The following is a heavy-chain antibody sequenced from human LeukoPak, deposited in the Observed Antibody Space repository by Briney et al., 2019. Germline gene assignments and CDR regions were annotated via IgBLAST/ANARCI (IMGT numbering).Heavy chain of an antibody. J-gene: IGHJ4*02. CDR3: AEEKGNWGGSYDY. CDR2: ICAAGGNT. CDR1: GFIFASYA. D-gene: IGHD7-27*01. V-gene: IGHV3-23*01. Sequence: PGGSLRLSCAASGFIFASYAMTWVRQAPGKGLEWVSSICAAGGNTQYADSVKGRFTISRDNSKTTLYLQMNSLSVEDRAVYYFAEEKGNWGGSYDYWGQGTLVTVSS.